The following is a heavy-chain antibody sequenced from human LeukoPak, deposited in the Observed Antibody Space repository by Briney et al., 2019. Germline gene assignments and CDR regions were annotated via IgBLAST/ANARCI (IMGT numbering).Heavy chain of an antibody. V-gene: IGHV3-7*05. CDR3: AANGGPFDF. CDR1: GYTFSSYW. Sequence: GGSLRLSCAASGYTFSSYWMSWVRQAPGKGREWVGNINQHGTDKYYVDSVRGRFTISRDNAKNSLYLQMNSLRAEDTAVYYCAANGGPFDFWGQGTLVTVSS. J-gene: IGHJ4*02. D-gene: IGHD4-23*01. CDR2: INQHGTDK.